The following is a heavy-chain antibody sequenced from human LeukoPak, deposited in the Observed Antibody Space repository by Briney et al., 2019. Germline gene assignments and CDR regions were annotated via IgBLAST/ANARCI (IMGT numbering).Heavy chain of an antibody. CDR1: GFTFSSYR. CDR2: IKQDGSEK. V-gene: IGHV3-7*01. Sequence: GGSLRLSCAVSGFTFSSYRMSWVRQAPGKGLEWVANIKQDGSEKYYVDSVKGRFTISRDNAKNSLYLQMNSLRAEDTALYYCARGGSGWYLVSYYWGQGTLVTVSS. D-gene: IGHD6-19*01. J-gene: IGHJ4*02. CDR3: ARGGSGWYLVSYY.